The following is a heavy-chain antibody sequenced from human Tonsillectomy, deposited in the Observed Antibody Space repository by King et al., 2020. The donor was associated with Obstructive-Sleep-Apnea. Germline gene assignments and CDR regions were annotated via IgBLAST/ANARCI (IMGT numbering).Heavy chain of an antibody. CDR3: AILRGDCSSTNCYEFDY. D-gene: IGHD2-2*01. V-gene: IGHV1-2*04. J-gene: IGHJ4*02. Sequence: QLQLVQSGAEVKKPGASVKVSCKASGYTFTGYYMHWVRQAPGQGLEWMGWINPNSGGSNYAQKFQGWVTMTRDTSISTAYMVLSRLKSDDTAVYYCAILRGDCSSTNCYEFDYWGQGTLVTVSS. CDR1: GYTFTGYY. CDR2: INPNSGGS.